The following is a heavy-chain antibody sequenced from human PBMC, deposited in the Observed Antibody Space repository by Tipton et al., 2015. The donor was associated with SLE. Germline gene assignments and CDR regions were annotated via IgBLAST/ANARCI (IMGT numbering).Heavy chain of an antibody. V-gene: IGHV4-4*07. CDR3: ARGGEWSHDY. Sequence: GLVKPSETLSLTCSVSGESINNYYWSWIRQPAGEGLEWIGRIYVNGYTNYNPSLESRVTMSIDKSESQFSLKMKSVTAADTAVYYCARGGEWSHDYWGQGTPVTVSS. D-gene: IGHD3-3*01. CDR1: GESINNYY. CDR2: IYVNGYT. J-gene: IGHJ4*02.